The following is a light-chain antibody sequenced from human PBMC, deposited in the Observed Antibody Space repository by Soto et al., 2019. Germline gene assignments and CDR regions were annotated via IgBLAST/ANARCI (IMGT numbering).Light chain of an antibody. CDR3: QQRSNSPRT. CDR1: QSVSSY. Sequence: IVFTQSPATLSLSPGERATLSWRASQSVSSYLAWYQQTPGQPPRILIYDASNRDTGIPARFSGSGSGTDFTLTISRLEPEDFEVYYCQQRSNSPRTFGQGTKVDIK. J-gene: IGKJ1*01. V-gene: IGKV3-11*01. CDR2: DAS.